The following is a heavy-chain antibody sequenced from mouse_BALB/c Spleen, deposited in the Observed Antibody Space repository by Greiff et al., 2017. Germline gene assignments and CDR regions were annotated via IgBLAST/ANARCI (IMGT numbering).Heavy chain of an antibody. J-gene: IGHJ4*01. D-gene: IGHD2-4*01. Sequence: EVKLVESGPELVKPGASVKISCKASGYSFTGYYMHWVKQSHVKSLEWIGRINPYNGATSYNQNFKDKASLTVDKSSSTAYMELHSLTSEDSAVYYCARWGLRQGYAMDYWGQGTSVTVSS. CDR3: ARWGLRQGYAMDY. CDR1: GYSFTGYY. V-gene: IGHV1-31*01. CDR2: INPYNGAT.